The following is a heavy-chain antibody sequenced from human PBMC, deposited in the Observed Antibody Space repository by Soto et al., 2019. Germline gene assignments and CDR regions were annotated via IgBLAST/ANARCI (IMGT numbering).Heavy chain of an antibody. CDR3: ARDRITVFGSYYYYMDV. Sequence: QVQLQQWGAGLLKPSETLSLTCAVYGGSFSGHYWSWIRQPPGKGLEWIGEINHSGTTNYNPSLKCRVTISVDTSKIQLSLKLTSVTAADTAVYYCARDRITVFGSYYYYMDVWGKGTTVTVSS. J-gene: IGHJ6*03. D-gene: IGHD3-3*01. V-gene: IGHV4-34*01. CDR2: INHSGTT. CDR1: GGSFSGHY.